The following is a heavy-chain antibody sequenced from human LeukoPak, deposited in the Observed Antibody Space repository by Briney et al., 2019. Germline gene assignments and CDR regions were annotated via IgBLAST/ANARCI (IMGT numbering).Heavy chain of an antibody. CDR1: GFTFNSYT. J-gene: IGHJ4*02. D-gene: IGHD4-17*01. Sequence: GGSLRLSCAASGFTFNSYTIHWVRQAPGKGLEWVAVISYDGSKKNYADSVKGRFTISRDNSKNTLYLQMNSLRAEDTAVYYCAKAHHGDYFFYFDYWGQGTLVTVSS. CDR3: AKAHHGDYFFYFDY. CDR2: ISYDGSKK. V-gene: IGHV3-30*04.